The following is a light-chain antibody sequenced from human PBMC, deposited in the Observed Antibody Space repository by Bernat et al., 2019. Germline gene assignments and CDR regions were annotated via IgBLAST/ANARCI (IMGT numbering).Light chain of an antibody. CDR1: SSNIGAGYD. V-gene: IGLV1-40*01. CDR3: QSYDSSLSGSNYV. CDR2: GNS. Sequence: QSVLTQPPSVSGAPGQRVTISCTGSSSNIGAGYDVHWYQQLLGTAPKLLIYGNSNRPSGVPDRFSGSKSGTSASLAITGLQAEDEADYYCQSYDSSLSGSNYVFGTGTKVTVL. J-gene: IGLJ1*01.